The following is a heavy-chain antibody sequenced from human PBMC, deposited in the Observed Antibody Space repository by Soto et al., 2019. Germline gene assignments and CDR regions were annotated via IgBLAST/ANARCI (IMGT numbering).Heavy chain of an antibody. CDR3: ARGRYAIRGAFIIGELDH. D-gene: IGHD3-10*01. J-gene: IGHJ4*02. CDR2: MNPNSGNT. CDR1: GYTFTSHD. Sequence: QVQLVQSGAEVKMPGASVKVSCKASGYTFTSHDINWVRQATGQGLEWMGWMNPNSGNTGYGQKFQGRITMTRNTPTTTAYMELSSLKSDDTAVYYCARGRYAIRGAFIIGELDHWGQGSLVIVSS. V-gene: IGHV1-8*01.